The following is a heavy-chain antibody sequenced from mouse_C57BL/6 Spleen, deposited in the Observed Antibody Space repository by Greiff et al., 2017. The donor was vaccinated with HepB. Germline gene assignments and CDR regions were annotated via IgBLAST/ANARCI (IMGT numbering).Heavy chain of an antibody. CDR1: GYSITSDY. CDR2: ISYSGST. V-gene: IGHV3-8*01. D-gene: IGHD1-1*01. J-gene: IGHJ1*03. Sequence: EVQLKESGPGLAKPSQTLSLTCSVTGYSITSDYWNWIRKFPGNKLEYMGYISYSGSTYYNPSLKSRISITRDTSKNQYYLQLNSVTTEDTATYYCARSNLLLRSNWYFDVWGTGTTVTVSS. CDR3: ARSNLLLRSNWYFDV.